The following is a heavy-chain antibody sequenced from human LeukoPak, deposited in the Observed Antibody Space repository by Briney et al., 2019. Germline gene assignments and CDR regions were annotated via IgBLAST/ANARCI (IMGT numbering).Heavy chain of an antibody. V-gene: IGHV3-23*01. CDR3: AKENFATSVFDY. J-gene: IGHJ4*02. CDR1: GFTFSSYT. D-gene: IGHD2-15*01. CDR2: FSGSGGST. Sequence: GGSLRLSCAASGFTFSSYTMSWVRQAPGKGLKWASAFSGSGGSTYYADSVKGRFTISRDNSKNTLYLQMNSLRAEDTAVYYCAKENFATSVFDYWGQGTLVTVSS.